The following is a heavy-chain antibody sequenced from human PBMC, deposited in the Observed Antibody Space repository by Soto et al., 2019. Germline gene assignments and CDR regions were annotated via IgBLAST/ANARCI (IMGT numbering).Heavy chain of an antibody. V-gene: IGHV4-59*01. CDR1: GGSISSYY. CDR3: ARDRGGYYYYYYMDV. D-gene: IGHD3-10*01. J-gene: IGHJ6*03. CDR2: IYYSGST. Sequence: SETLSLTCTVSGGSISSYYWSWIRQPPGKGLEWIGYIYYSGSTNYNPSLKSRVTISVDTSKNQFSLKLSSVTAADTAVYYCARDRGGYYYYYYMDVWGKGTTVTVSS.